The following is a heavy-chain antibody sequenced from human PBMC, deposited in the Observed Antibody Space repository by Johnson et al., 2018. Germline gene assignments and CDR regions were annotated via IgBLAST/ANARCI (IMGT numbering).Heavy chain of an antibody. V-gene: IGHV4-59*01. Sequence: QVQLQESGPGLVKPSETLSLTCTVSGGSISSYYWSWIRQPPGKGLEWIGYIYYSGSTNYNPSLKSRVTISVDTSKNLFSLKLSSVTAADTAVCHCARDPYGDYGPLWAFDIWGQGTLVTVSS. J-gene: IGHJ3*02. CDR1: GGSISSYY. D-gene: IGHD4-17*01. CDR3: ARDPYGDYGPLWAFDI. CDR2: IYYSGST.